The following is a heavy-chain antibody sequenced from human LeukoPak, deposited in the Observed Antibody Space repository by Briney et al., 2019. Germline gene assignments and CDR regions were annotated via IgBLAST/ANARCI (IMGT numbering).Heavy chain of an antibody. CDR2: IWYDGSNK. CDR3: AKDLYYYDSSGYYLSLDY. CDR1: GFTFSSYG. V-gene: IGHV3-33*06. Sequence: PGGSLRLSCAASGFTFSSYGMHWVRQAPGKGREWVAVIWYDGSNKYYADSVKGRFTISRDNSKNTLYLRMNSLRAEDTAVYYCAKDLYYYDSSGYYLSLDYWGQGTLVTVSS. J-gene: IGHJ4*02. D-gene: IGHD3-22*01.